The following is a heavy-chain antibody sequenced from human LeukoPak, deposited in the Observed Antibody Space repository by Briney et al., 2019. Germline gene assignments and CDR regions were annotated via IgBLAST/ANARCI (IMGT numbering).Heavy chain of an antibody. D-gene: IGHD4-23*01. J-gene: IGHJ3*02. Sequence: SETLSLTCTVSGGAISGYYWSWIRQPPGKGLEWIGYIDYSGSTNYNPSLKSRLTMSVDTSKNQFSLRLRSVTAADTAVYYCAREAVVTGAFDIWGQGTMVTVSS. V-gene: IGHV4-59*01. CDR1: GGAISGYY. CDR2: IDYSGST. CDR3: AREAVVTGAFDI.